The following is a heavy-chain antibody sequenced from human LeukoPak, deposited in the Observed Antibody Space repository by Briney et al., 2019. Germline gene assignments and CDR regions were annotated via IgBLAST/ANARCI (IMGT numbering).Heavy chain of an antibody. CDR1: GFTFSDYY. CDR3: ARRSYRGVIGLYYYYYMDV. D-gene: IGHD3-16*02. CDR2: ISSSGSII. V-gene: IGHV3-11*04. J-gene: IGHJ6*03. Sequence: PGGPLRLSCAASGFTFSDYYMSWIRQAPGKGLEWVSYISSSGSIIYYADSVKGRFTISRDNAKNSLYLQMDSLRAEDTAVYYCARRSYRGVIGLYYYYYMDVWGKGTPVTVSS.